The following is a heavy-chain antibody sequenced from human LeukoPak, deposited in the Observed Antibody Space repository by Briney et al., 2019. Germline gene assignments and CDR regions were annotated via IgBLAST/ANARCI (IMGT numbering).Heavy chain of an antibody. Sequence: PSETLSLACAVYGGSFSGYYWSWIRQPPGKGLEWIGEINHSGSTNYNPSLKSRVTISVDTSKNQFSLKLSSVTAADTAVYYCARGRLHYDFWSGYLGAFDIWGQGTMVTVSS. CDR2: INHSGST. CDR1: GGSFSGYY. V-gene: IGHV4-34*01. J-gene: IGHJ3*02. CDR3: ARGRLHYDFWSGYLGAFDI. D-gene: IGHD3-3*01.